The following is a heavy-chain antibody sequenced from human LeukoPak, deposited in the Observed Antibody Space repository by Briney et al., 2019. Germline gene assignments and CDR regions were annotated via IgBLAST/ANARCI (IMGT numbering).Heavy chain of an antibody. CDR2: FYYSGST. V-gene: IGHV4-59*01. Sequence: PSETLSLTCTVSGGSISSYYCSWIRQPPGKGLEWIGYFYYSGSTNYNPSLKSRVTISVDMSKNQFSLKLTSVTAADTAVYYCARETNSGVDYWGQGTLVTVSS. D-gene: IGHD3-10*01. CDR3: ARETNSGVDY. CDR1: GGSISSYY. J-gene: IGHJ4*02.